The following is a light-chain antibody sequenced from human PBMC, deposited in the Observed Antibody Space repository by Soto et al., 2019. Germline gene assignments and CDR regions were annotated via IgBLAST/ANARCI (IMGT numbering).Light chain of an antibody. CDR2: EDD. Sequence: QSVLTQPPSVSAAPGQKVTISCSGSSSNIGNNFVSWYQHLPGTAPKLLIYEDDKRPTGIPDRFSGSKSGTSSTLGITGLQTGDEAVYYCGAWDTSLSSGVFGGGTQLTV. CDR3: GAWDTSLSSGV. J-gene: IGLJ3*02. CDR1: SSNIGNNF. V-gene: IGLV1-51*02.